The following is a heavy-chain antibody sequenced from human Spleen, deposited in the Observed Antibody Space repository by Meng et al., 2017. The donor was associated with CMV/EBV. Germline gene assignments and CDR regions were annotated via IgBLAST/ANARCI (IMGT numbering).Heavy chain of an antibody. Sequence: SETLSLTCTVSGGSIISYYWSWIRQPPGKGLEWIGYIYYSGSTNYKPSLKSRVTISADTSKNQFSLNLSSVTAADTAVYYCARSCGSSSCYDAFDIWGQGTMVTVSS. J-gene: IGHJ3*02. CDR3: ARSCGSSSCYDAFDI. D-gene: IGHD2-2*01. CDR1: GGSIISYY. CDR2: IYYSGST. V-gene: IGHV4-59*01.